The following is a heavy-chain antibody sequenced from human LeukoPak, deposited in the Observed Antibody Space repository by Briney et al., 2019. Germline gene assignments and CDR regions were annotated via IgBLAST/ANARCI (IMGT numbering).Heavy chain of an antibody. Sequence: SETLSLTCAVYGGSFSGYYWSWIRQPPGEGLEWIGEINHSGSTNYNPSLKSRVTISVDTSKNQFSLKLSSVTAADTAVYYCARDGPYYYGSGSVWGQGTLVTVSS. CDR3: ARDGPYYYGSGSV. J-gene: IGHJ4*02. CDR1: GGSFSGYY. CDR2: INHSGST. V-gene: IGHV4-34*01. D-gene: IGHD3-10*01.